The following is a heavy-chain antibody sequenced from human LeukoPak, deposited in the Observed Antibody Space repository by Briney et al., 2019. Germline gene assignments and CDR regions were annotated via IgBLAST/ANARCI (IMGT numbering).Heavy chain of an antibody. CDR1: GPTVGGSY. V-gene: IGHV3-53*01. Sequence: GGSLRLSCAASGPTVGGSYMNWVRQAPGKGLEWVSVIYRGGDTYYADSVKGRFTISRDNSKNTLYLQMNSLRAEDTAVYYCASCREGYNWLDYWGQGTRVIVSS. CDR3: ASCREGYNWLDY. CDR2: IYRGGDT. J-gene: IGHJ4*02. D-gene: IGHD5-24*01.